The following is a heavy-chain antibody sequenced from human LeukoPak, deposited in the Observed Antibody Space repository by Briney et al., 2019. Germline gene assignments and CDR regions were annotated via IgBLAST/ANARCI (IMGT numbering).Heavy chain of an antibody. CDR1: GGTFSSYA. J-gene: IGHJ4*02. V-gene: IGHV1-69*04. D-gene: IGHD3-22*01. CDR2: IIPILGIA. CDR3: ARDHPYDSFYRGGYFDY. Sequence: WASVKVSCKASGGTFSSYAISWVRQAPGQGLEWMGRIIPILGIANYAQKFPGRVTITADKSTSTAYMELSSLRSEDTAVYSCARDHPYDSFYRGGYFDYWGQGTLVTVSS.